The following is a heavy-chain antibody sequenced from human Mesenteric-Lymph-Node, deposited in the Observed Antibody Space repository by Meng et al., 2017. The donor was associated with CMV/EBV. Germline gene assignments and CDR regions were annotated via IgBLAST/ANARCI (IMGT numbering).Heavy chain of an antibody. J-gene: IGHJ5*02. CDR2: MNPNSGNT. D-gene: IGHD3-3*01. Sequence: YPFTGYDINWVRQATGQGLEWMGWMNPNSGNTGYAQKFQGRVTMTRNTSISTAYMELSSLRSEDTAVYYCARGYYDFWSGMGGWFDPWGQGTLVTVSS. V-gene: IGHV1-8*01. CDR3: ARGYYDFWSGMGGWFDP. CDR1: YPFTGYD.